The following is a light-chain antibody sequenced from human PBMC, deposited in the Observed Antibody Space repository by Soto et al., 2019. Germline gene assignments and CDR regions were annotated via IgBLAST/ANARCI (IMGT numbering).Light chain of an antibody. J-gene: IGKJ5*01. CDR2: GTS. CDR3: QQRSDWPPIT. CDR1: QSVSSN. Sequence: DIVMTQSPATLSVSPGERVTLSCRASQSVSSNLAWYQQKPGQAPRLLIYGTSTRATGVPARFSGSGSGRDFTLTISSLEPEDFAVYYCQQRSDWPPITFGQGTRLEIK. V-gene: IGKV3D-15*01.